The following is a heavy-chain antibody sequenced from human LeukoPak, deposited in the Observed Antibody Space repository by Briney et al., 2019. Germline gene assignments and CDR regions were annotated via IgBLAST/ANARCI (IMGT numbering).Heavy chain of an antibody. CDR3: ARLCSGSYSGGHYYYGMDV. CDR2: ISSSRSTI. J-gene: IGHJ6*02. Sequence: GGSLRLPCAASGFTFSSYSMNWVRQAPGKGLEWVSYISSSRSTIYYADSVKGRFTISRDNAKNSLYLQMNSVRDEDTAVYYCARLCSGSYSGGHYYYGMDVWGQGTTVTVSS. V-gene: IGHV3-48*02. CDR1: GFTFSSYS. D-gene: IGHD1-26*01.